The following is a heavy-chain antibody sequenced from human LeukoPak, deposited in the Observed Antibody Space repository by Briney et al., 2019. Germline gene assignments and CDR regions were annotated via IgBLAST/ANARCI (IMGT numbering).Heavy chain of an antibody. CDR3: AREPYDSSGSNAGPFDY. CDR1: GFTFTSSA. V-gene: IGHV1-58*01. D-gene: IGHD3-22*01. Sequence: PGASVKVSCKASGFTFTSSAVQWVRQARGQRLEWIGWIVVGSGNTNYAQKFQERVTITRDMSTSTAYMELSSLRSEDTAVYYCAREPYDSSGSNAGPFDYWGQGTLVTVSS. J-gene: IGHJ4*02. CDR2: IVVGSGNT.